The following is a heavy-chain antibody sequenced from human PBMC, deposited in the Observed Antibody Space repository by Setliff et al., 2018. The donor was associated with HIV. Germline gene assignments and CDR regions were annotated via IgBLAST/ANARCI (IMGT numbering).Heavy chain of an antibody. CDR2: IIPIFGTA. CDR1: GGTFSSHA. J-gene: IGHJ6*02. Sequence: SVKVSCKASGGTFSSHAISWVRQAPGQGLEWMGGIIPIFGTANYAQKFQGRVTMTRDTSISTAYMELSGLTSDDSAVYYCARYLVVVPVAVGGLDVWGQGTTVTVSS. D-gene: IGHD2-2*01. CDR3: ARYLVVVPVAVGGLDV. V-gene: IGHV1-69*05.